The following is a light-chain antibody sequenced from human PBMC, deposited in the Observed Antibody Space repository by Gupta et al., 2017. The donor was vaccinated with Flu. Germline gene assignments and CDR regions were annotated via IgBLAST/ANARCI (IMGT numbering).Light chain of an antibody. CDR2: GNA. CDR3: QSFDNSLSGSV. Sequence: QSVLTQPPSVPGAPGQRVTISCTVSSSKIGTDFDIHWYQQLPGTAPKLLIYGNANRPSGVPDRFSGSKSGTSASLAITGLQPEDEADYYCQSFDNSLSGSVFGGGTKLTVL. V-gene: IGLV1-40*01. J-gene: IGLJ3*02. CDR1: SSKIGTDFD.